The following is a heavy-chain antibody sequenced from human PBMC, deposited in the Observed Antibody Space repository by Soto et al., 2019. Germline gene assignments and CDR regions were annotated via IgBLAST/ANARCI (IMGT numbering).Heavy chain of an antibody. D-gene: IGHD2-2*01. CDR3: ARAHTDNIVVVPAAMPVRYYYYGMDV. CDR2: IIPIFGTA. J-gene: IGHJ6*02. CDR1: GGTFSSYA. V-gene: IGHV1-69*01. Sequence: QVQLVQSGAEVKKPGSSVKVSCKASGGTFSSYAISWVRQAPGQGLEWMGGIIPIFGTANYAQKLQGRVTINADESTSTAYMELSSLRAEDTAVYYCARAHTDNIVVVPAAMPVRYYYYGMDVWGQGTTVTVSS.